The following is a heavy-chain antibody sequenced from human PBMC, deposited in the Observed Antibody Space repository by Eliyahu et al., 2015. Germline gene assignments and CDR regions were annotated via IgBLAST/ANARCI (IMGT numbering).Heavy chain of an antibody. J-gene: IGHJ4*02. CDR2: ISGSGGST. V-gene: IGHV3-23*01. CDR3: AKGLDFWSGSGY. D-gene: IGHD3-3*01. CDR1: GFPFGALA. Sequence: EVQLLESGGGLVQPGGSLRLXCAASGFPFGALAMSWVRQAPGKGLEWVSAISGSGGSTYYADSVKGRFTISRDNSKNTLYLQMNSLRAEDTAVYYCAKGLDFWSGSGYWGQGTLVTVSS.